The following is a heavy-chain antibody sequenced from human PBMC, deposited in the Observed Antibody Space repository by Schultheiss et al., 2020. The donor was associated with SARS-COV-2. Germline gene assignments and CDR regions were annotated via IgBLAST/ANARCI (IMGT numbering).Heavy chain of an antibody. CDR3: ASRSIAARYNWFDP. V-gene: IGHV4-34*01. J-gene: IGHJ5*02. CDR1: GGSFSGYY. D-gene: IGHD6-6*01. CDR2: INHSGST. Sequence: SETLSLTCAVYGGSFSGYYWSWIRQPPGKGLEWIGEINHSGSTNYNPSLKSRVTISVDTSKNQFSLKLSSVTAADTAVYYCASRSIAARYNWFDPWGQGTLVTVSS.